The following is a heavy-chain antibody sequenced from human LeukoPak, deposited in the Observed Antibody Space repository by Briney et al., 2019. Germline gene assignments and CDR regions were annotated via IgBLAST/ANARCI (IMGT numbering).Heavy chain of an antibody. CDR2: IKQDGSEK. V-gene: IGHV3-7*01. CDR1: GFTFSSYS. CDR3: ARRRGSYSDDY. J-gene: IGHJ4*02. Sequence: GGSLRLSCAASGFTFSSYSMNWVRQAPGKGLEWVANIKQDGSEKYYVDSVKGRFTISRDNAKNSLYLQMNSLRAEDTAVYYCARRRGSYSDDYWGQGTLVTVSS. D-gene: IGHD1-26*01.